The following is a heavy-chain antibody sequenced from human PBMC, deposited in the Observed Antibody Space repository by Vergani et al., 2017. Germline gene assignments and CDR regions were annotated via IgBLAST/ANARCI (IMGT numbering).Heavy chain of an antibody. V-gene: IGHV1-2*02. J-gene: IGHJ6*02. CDR1: GYTFTGYY. CDR2: INPNSGGT. Sequence: QVQLVQSGAEVKKPGASVRVSCKASGYTFTGYYMHWVRQAPGQGLEWMGWINPNSGGTNYAQKFQGRVTMTRDTSISTAYMELSRLRSDDTAVYYCARDVEQGYSYGYHWYYYGMDVWGQGTTVTVSS. D-gene: IGHD5-18*01. CDR3: ARDVEQGYSYGYHWYYYGMDV.